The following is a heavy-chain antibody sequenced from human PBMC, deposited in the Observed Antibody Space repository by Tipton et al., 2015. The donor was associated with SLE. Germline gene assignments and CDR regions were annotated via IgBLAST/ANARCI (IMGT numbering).Heavy chain of an antibody. D-gene: IGHD5-18*01. CDR1: GGSINSYY. J-gene: IGHJ4*02. CDR2: AFYSGST. Sequence: TLSLTCTVSGGSINSYYWSWIRQPPGMGLEWIGFAFYSGSTNYNPSLKSRVTISVDMSKNQLSLMLSSVTAADTAVYYCARGYGDPDYFDYWGQGTLVTVSS. CDR3: ARGYGDPDYFDY. V-gene: IGHV4-59*08.